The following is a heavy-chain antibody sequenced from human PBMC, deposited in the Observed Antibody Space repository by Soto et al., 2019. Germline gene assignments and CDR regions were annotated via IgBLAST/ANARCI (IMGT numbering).Heavy chain of an antibody. J-gene: IGHJ4*02. Sequence: PSETLSLTCSVSDDSINSDKYYWGWIRQPPGKGLEWIGSIYYRGNAYYNPALQTRVTISLDKSKSQFSLKLNSVTAADSAVYFCARLEGLATISYYFDFWGPGALVTVSS. CDR3: ARLEGLATISYYFDF. CDR2: IYYRGNA. D-gene: IGHD3-3*01. V-gene: IGHV4-39*01. CDR1: DDSINSDKYY.